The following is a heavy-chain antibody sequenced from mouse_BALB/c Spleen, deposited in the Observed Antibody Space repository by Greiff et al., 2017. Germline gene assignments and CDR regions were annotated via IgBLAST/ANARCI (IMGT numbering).Heavy chain of an antibody. CDR2: INPSTGYT. D-gene: IGHD2-14*01. CDR3: ASDRYDAEGFAY. J-gene: IGHJ3*01. Sequence: QVQLQQSGAELAKPGASVKMSCKASGYTFTSYWMHWVKQRPGQGLEWIGYINPSTGYTEYNQKFKDKATLTADKSSSTAYMQLSSLTSEDSAVYYCASDRYDAEGFAYGGQGTLVTVSA. V-gene: IGHV1-7*01. CDR1: GYTFTSYW.